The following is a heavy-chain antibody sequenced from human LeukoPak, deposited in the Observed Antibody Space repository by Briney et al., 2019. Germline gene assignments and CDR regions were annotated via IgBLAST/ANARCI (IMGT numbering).Heavy chain of an antibody. J-gene: IGHJ4*02. CDR1: GFTFNNAW. D-gene: IGHD6-19*01. CDR2: ISSSSSYI. CDR3: ARVTSDSSGDYFDY. Sequence: GGSLRLSCSASGFTFNNAWMSWVRQAPGKGLEWVSSISSSSSYIYYADSVKGRFTIPRDNAKNSLYLQMNSLRAEDTAVYYCARVTSDSSGDYFDYWGQGTLVTVSS. V-gene: IGHV3-21*01.